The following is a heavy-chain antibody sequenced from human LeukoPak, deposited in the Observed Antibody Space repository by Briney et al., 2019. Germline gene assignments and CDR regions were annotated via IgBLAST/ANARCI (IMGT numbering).Heavy chain of an antibody. CDR1: GFTFSSYA. CDR3: ANSRQWLATGNFDY. D-gene: IGHD6-19*01. CDR2: ISGCGSST. Sequence: PGGSLTLSCADSGFTFSSYAMSWLRQAPGKGLEWVSAISGCGSSTYYADSVKGRFTISRDNSKNTLYLQMNSLRAEDTAVYYCANSRQWLATGNFDYWGQGTLVTVSS. V-gene: IGHV3-23*01. J-gene: IGHJ4*02.